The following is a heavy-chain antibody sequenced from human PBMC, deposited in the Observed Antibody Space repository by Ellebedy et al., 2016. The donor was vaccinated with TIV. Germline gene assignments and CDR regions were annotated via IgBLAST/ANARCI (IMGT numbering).Heavy chain of an antibody. CDR3: ARDSRRADLVVVPSALRDYQFFGMDV. CDR1: GFTFSSYS. V-gene: IGHV3-48*01. CDR2: ISSSSSTI. J-gene: IGHJ6*02. Sequence: GESLKISCAASGFTFSSYSINWVRQAPGKGLEWVSYISSSSSTIYYADSVKGRFTISRDNSKNTVYLQMNSLSVEDTAVYYCARDSRRADLVVVPSALRDYQFFGMDVWGQGTTVTVSS. D-gene: IGHD2-2*01.